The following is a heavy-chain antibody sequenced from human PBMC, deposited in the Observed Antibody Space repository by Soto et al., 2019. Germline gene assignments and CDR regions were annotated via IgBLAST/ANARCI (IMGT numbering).Heavy chain of an antibody. Sequence: QVQLQQWGAGLLKPSETLSLTCAVYGGSFSGYYWSWIRQPPGKGLEWIGEINHSVSTNYNPSLKSRVNISVDTSKNQFSLKLSSVTAADTAVYYCARDRRNQLLYYYYYYMDVWGKGTTVTVSS. CDR1: GGSFSGYY. CDR2: INHSVST. J-gene: IGHJ6*03. V-gene: IGHV4-34*01. D-gene: IGHD2-2*01. CDR3: ARDRRNQLLYYYYYYMDV.